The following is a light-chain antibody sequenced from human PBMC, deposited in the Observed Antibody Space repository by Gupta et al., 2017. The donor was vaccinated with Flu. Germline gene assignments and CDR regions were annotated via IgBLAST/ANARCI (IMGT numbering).Light chain of an antibody. V-gene: IGKV4-1*01. CDR1: QSVLYSSNNENY. Sequence: DIVMTQSPDSLAVSLGERATINCKSSQSVLYSSNNENYLAWYQQKSGQPPKLLLYWASTRESGVPDRFSGSGSGTDFTLTISSLQAEDVAVYYCQQYYTTPHSFGQGTKLEIK. CDR3: QQYYTTPHS. J-gene: IGKJ2*03. CDR2: WAS.